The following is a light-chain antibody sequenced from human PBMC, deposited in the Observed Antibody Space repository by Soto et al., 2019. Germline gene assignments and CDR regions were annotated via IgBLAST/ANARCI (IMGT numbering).Light chain of an antibody. CDR2: GAS. CDR1: ENVMTF. J-gene: IGKJ1*01. V-gene: IGKV3-11*01. CDR3: PQQSHTSPWT. Sequence: GTLDLSRGQRAHLSSRVSENVMTFVDWYQQKPCQAPRLFIYGASNRATGIPARFSGSGAGTDFTLIISNPLPEDVAVNYRPQQSHTSPWTFGPGTKVDI.